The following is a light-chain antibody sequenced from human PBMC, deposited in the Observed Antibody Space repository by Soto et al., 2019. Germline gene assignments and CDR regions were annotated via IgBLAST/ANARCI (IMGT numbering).Light chain of an antibody. Sequence: QSALTQRASVSGSPGQSITISCTGTSSDVGGYKYVYWYQQHPGKAPKLMIYEVNNRPSGVSNRFSGSKSGNTASLIISGLQAEDEADYYCSSYTTSGAWVFGGRTKLTVL. CDR1: SSDVGGYKY. CDR3: SSYTTSGAWV. V-gene: IGLV2-14*01. J-gene: IGLJ3*02. CDR2: EVN.